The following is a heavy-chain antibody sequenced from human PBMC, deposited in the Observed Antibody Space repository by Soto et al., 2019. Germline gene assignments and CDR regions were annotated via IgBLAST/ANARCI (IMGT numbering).Heavy chain of an antibody. CDR1: GFIFSDYY. V-gene: IGHV3-72*01. CDR2: SKNKANNDTS. D-gene: IGHD2-2*02. Sequence: PGGSLRLSCAASGFIFSDYYIDWVRQAPGKGLEWVGRSKNKANNDTSEYAASVKGRFIISRDESKNSLYLQMNSLRAEDTAVYYCAKGRYCSSTSCYMGRGYFDYWGQGTLVTVSS. CDR3: AKGRYCSSTSCYMGRGYFDY. J-gene: IGHJ4*02.